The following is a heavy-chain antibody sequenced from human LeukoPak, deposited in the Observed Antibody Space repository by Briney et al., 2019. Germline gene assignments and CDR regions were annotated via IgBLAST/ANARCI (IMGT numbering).Heavy chain of an antibody. CDR2: INVYNGNT. CDR1: GYTFTSYG. V-gene: IGHV1-18*01. CDR3: GREGVTVVRGERKRDLDWFDP. D-gene: IGHD3-10*01. Sequence: ASVKVSCKASGYTFTSYGISWVRQAPGQGLEWMGWINVYNGNTNYAQKFQGRITMTTDTYTSTAYMELRSLRSDDTAVYYCGREGVTVVRGERKRDLDWFDPWGQGTQVTVS. J-gene: IGHJ5*02.